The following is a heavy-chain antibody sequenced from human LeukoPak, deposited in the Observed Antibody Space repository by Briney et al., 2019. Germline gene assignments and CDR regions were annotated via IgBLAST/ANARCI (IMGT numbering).Heavy chain of an antibody. CDR2: INPSGAST. J-gene: IGHJ4*02. CDR3: ARGNLVAKEYSSSSGFDY. CDR1: GYTFTSYY. D-gene: IGHD6-6*01. Sequence: ASVKVSCKASGYTFTSYYMHWVRQAPGQGLEWMGIINPSGASTSYAQKFQGRVTMTRDTSTSTVYMELSSLRSEDTAVYSCARGNLVAKEYSSSSGFDYWGQGTLVTVSS. V-gene: IGHV1-46*01.